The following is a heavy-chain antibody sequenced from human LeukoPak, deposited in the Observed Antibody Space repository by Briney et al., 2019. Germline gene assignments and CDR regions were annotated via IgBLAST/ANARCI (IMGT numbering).Heavy chain of an antibody. D-gene: IGHD3-10*01. CDR3: ARRSYYGSGSSFDY. CDR2: IYSGGST. V-gene: IGHV3-53*01. J-gene: IGHJ4*02. CDR1: GFTVSSNY. Sequence: PGGSLRLSCAASGFTVSSNYVSWVRQAPGKGLEWVSVIYSGGSTYYADSVKGRFTISRHNSKNTLYLQMNSLRAEDTAVYYCARRSYYGSGSSFDYWGQGTLVTVSS.